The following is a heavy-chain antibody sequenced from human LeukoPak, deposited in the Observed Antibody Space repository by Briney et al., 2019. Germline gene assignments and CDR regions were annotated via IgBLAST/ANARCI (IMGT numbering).Heavy chain of an antibody. CDR2: INSDGSST. CDR1: GFTFSNYW. D-gene: IGHD2-2*01. Sequence: GGSLRLSCAASGFTFSNYWIHWVRQDPGKGLVWVSRINSDGSSTSYADPVKGRFTISRDNAKNSLYLQMNSLRAEDTAVYYCARGRGCSSMSCYPDYWGQGALVTVSS. V-gene: IGHV3-74*01. J-gene: IGHJ4*02. CDR3: ARGRGCSSMSCYPDY.